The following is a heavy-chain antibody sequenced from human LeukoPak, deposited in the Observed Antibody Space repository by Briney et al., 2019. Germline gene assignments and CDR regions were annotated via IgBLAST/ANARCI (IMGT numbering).Heavy chain of an antibody. CDR1: GFTFSNYA. CDR3: ARGEAFAFDM. CDR2: ISGRDGRT. Sequence: PGGSLRLSCAAPGFTFSNYAMGWVRQAPGKGLEWVSSISGRDGRTHYADSVRGRFSISSDNSKNTLFLQMNSLRAEDTAVYYCARGEAFAFDMWGQGTMVTVSS. J-gene: IGHJ3*02. V-gene: IGHV3-23*01.